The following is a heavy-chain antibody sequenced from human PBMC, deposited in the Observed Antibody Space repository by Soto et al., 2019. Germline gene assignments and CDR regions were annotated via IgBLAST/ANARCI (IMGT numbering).Heavy chain of an antibody. CDR1: GYTFTSYA. CDR3: AREKGGARYYFDY. V-gene: IGHV1-3*01. Sequence: QVQLVQSGAEVKKPGASVKVSCKASGYTFTSYAKHWVRQAPGQRLEWMGWINAGNGNTKYSQKFQGRVTITRDTSASTAYMELSSLRSEDTAVYYCAREKGGARYYFDYWGQGTLVTVSS. J-gene: IGHJ4*02. CDR2: INAGNGNT. D-gene: IGHD3-16*01.